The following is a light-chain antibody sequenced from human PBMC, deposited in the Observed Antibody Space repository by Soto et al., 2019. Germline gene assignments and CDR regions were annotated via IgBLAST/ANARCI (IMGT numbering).Light chain of an antibody. CDR3: SSYSSGSTLDV. V-gene: IGLV2-14*01. Sequence: QSALTQPPSASGSPGQSVTISCTGTKSDIGVYDFVSWYQQHPGRAPRLLIYEASYRPSGVSHRFSGSKFGNTASLTISGLQAEDEADYHCSSYSSGSTLDVFGTGTKLTVL. CDR2: EAS. J-gene: IGLJ1*01. CDR1: KSDIGVYDF.